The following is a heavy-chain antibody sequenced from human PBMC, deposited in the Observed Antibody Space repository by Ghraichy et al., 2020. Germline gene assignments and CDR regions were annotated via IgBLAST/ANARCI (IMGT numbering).Heavy chain of an antibody. J-gene: IGHJ4*02. D-gene: IGHD5-12*01. V-gene: IGHV2-5*02. CDR3: AHVDIVATMSEYFDY. Sequence: SGPTLVKPTQTLTLTCTFSGFSLSTSGVGVGWIRQPPGKALEWLALIYWDDDKRYSPSLKSRLTITKDTSKNQVVLTMTNMDPVDTATYYCAHVDIVATMSEYFDYWGQGTLVTVSS. CDR1: GFSLSTSGVG. CDR2: IYWDDDK.